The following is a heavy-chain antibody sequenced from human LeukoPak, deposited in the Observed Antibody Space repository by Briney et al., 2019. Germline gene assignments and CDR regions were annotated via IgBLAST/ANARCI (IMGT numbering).Heavy chain of an antibody. Sequence: PSETLSLTCTVSGGSISSYYWSWIRQPPGKGLEWIGYIYYSGSTNYNPSLKSRVTISVDTSKNQFSLKLSSVTAADTAVYYCARHPIGGYFDYWGQGTLVTVSS. CDR2: IYYSGST. D-gene: IGHD3-10*01. CDR1: GGSISSYY. V-gene: IGHV4-59*08. CDR3: ARHPIGGYFDY. J-gene: IGHJ4*02.